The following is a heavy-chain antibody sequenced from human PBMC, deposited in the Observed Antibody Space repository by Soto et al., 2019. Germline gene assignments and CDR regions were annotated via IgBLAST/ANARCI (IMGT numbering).Heavy chain of an antibody. CDR2: INPNSGGT. CDR1: GYTFTGYY. CDR3: AREYRDSRSSEDAFDI. V-gene: IGHV1-2*04. J-gene: IGHJ3*02. Sequence: QVQLVQSGAEVKKPGASVKVSCKASGYTFTGYYMHWVRQAPGQGLEWMGWINPNSGGTNYAQKFQGWVTMTRDTSISTAYMELSRLRSDDTAVYYCAREYRDSRSSEDAFDIWGQGTMVTVSS. D-gene: IGHD6-6*01.